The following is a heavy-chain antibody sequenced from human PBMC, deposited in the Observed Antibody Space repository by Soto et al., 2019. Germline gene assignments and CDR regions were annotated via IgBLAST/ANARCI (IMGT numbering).Heavy chain of an antibody. CDR3: AKGCAYYDFWSSVD. D-gene: IGHD3-3*01. V-gene: IGHV3-23*01. CDR2: MSGSGGST. J-gene: IGHJ4*02. Sequence: EVQLLESGGGLVQPGGSLRLYCAASGFTFSSYAMSWVRQAPGKGLEWVSAMSGSGGSTYYADSVKGRFTISRDNSKNTLYLQMNSLRAEDTAVYYCAKGCAYYDFWSSVDWGPGTLVTVSS. CDR1: GFTFSSYA.